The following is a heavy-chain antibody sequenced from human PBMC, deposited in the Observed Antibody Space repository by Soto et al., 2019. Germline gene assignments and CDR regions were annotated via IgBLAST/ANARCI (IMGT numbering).Heavy chain of an antibody. CDR2: MNPKSANT. CDR1: GYTFTSYD. J-gene: IGHJ6*02. V-gene: IGHV1-8*01. CDR3: ASEGVRGMDV. Sequence: QVQLVQSGAEVKKPGASVKVSCKASGYTFTSYDINWVRQATGQGLEWMGWMNPKSANTGYAQKFQARVTMTRNTPIRTAHLELSSLRSQDTAVYYRASEGVRGMDVWGQGTTVTVCS. D-gene: IGHD3-16*01.